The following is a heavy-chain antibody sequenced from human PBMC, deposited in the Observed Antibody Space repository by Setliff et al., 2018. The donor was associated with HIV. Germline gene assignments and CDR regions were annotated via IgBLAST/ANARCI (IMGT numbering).Heavy chain of an antibody. CDR3: ARLGSGWSDSYYYAMDV. V-gene: IGHV1-18*01. CDR1: GYTFTTYG. CDR2: ISPYNGHT. D-gene: IGHD6-19*01. J-gene: IGHJ6*02. Sequence: ASVKVSCKTSGYTFTTYGISWVRQAPGHGLEWMGWISPYNGHTNYAQTFQGRVTMTIDTSTNSAYMELRSLRSDDTAVYFCARLGSGWSDSYYYAMDVWGQGTMVTVSS.